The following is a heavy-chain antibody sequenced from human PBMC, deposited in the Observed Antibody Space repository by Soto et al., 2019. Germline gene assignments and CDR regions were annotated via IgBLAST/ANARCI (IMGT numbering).Heavy chain of an antibody. V-gene: IGHV4-30-2*01. CDR1: GGSISSGGYS. Sequence: SETLSLTCAVSGGSISSGGYSWSWIRQPPGKGLEWIGYMYHSGSTYYNPSLKSRVTISIDRSKNQFSLKLISVTAADTAVYYCARAPDYWGQGILVTVSS. CDR3: ARAPDY. CDR2: MYHSGST. J-gene: IGHJ4*02.